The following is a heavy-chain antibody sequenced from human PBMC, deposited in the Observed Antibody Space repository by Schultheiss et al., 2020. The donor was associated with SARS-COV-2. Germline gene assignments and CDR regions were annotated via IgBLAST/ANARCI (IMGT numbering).Heavy chain of an antibody. V-gene: IGHV3-7*03. J-gene: IGHJ4*02. CDR3: ARARDFWGY. D-gene: IGHD3-16*01. Sequence: GESLKISCAASGFTFTTYWMSWVRQAPGKGLEWVANIKQDGSEKYYVDSVKGRFTISRDNAKNSMYLQMNSLRAEDTAVYYCARARDFWGYWGQGTLVTVSS. CDR1: GFTFTTYW. CDR2: IKQDGSEK.